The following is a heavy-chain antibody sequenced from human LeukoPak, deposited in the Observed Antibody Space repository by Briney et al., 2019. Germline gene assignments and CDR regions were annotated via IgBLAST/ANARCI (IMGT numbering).Heavy chain of an antibody. J-gene: IGHJ4*02. V-gene: IGHV4-4*07. D-gene: IGHD1-7*01. Sequence: ETLSLTCTVSGGSINTYYWSWIRQPAGKRLEWIGRISKSGSTNYNPSLKSRVTMSIDTSKNQFSLILTSVTAADTAVYYCARDVDWNYADYWGQGSLVTVSS. CDR2: ISKSGST. CDR3: ARDVDWNYADY. CDR1: GGSINTYY.